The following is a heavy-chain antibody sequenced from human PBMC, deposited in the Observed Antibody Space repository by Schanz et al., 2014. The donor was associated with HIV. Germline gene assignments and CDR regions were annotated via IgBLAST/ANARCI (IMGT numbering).Heavy chain of an antibody. Sequence: EVQLVESGGGLVQPGGSLRLSCAASGFTFSRYWMSWVRQAPGKGLEWVANIKYDGTEKYYVDSVKGRFTISRDNAKKSLYLRMNSLRAEDTAVYYCARERVGAIDCWGQGTLVTVSS. CDR2: IKYDGTEK. CDR1: GFTFSRYW. J-gene: IGHJ4*02. D-gene: IGHD1-26*01. V-gene: IGHV3-7*01. CDR3: ARERVGAIDC.